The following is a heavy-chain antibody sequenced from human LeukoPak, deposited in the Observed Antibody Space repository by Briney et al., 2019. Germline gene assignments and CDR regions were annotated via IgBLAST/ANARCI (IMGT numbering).Heavy chain of an antibody. V-gene: IGHV3-11*01. CDR3: ARVEVGYWNDVLRGFDY. D-gene: IGHD1-1*01. Sequence: GGSLRLSCAASGFTFSDYYMSWIRQAPGKGLEWVSYISSSGSTIYYADSVKGRFTISRDNAKNSLYLQMNSLRAEDTAVYYCARVEVGYWNDVLRGFDYWGQGTLVTVSS. J-gene: IGHJ4*02. CDR2: ISSSGSTI. CDR1: GFTFSDYY.